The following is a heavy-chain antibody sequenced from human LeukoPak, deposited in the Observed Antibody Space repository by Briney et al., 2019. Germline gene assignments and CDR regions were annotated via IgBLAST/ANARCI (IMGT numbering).Heavy chain of an antibody. CDR1: GFTFSDSW. J-gene: IGHJ4*02. CDR3: ARSGGSDYYDSSGYFDY. V-gene: IGHV3-21*01. CDR2: ISSSSSYI. D-gene: IGHD3-22*01. Sequence: PGGSLRLSCVASGFTFSDSWMNWVRQAPGKGLEWVSSISSSSSYIYYADSVKGRFTISRDNAKNSLYLQMNSLRAEDTAVYYCARSGGSDYYDSSGYFDYWGQGTLVTVSS.